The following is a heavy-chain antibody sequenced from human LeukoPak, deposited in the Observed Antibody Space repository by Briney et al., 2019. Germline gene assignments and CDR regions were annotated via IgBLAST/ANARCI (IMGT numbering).Heavy chain of an antibody. CDR1: GFTFSSYG. CDR2: IWYDGSNK. V-gene: IGHV3-33*01. J-gene: IGHJ2*01. D-gene: IGHD3-22*01. Sequence: PGRSLRLSCAASGFTFSSYGMHWVRQAPGKGLEWVAVIWYDGSNKDYADSVKGRFTISRDNSKNTLYLQMNSLRAEDTAVYYCARDGFTMIVVGWYFDLWGRGTLVPVSS. CDR3: ARDGFTMIVVGWYFDL.